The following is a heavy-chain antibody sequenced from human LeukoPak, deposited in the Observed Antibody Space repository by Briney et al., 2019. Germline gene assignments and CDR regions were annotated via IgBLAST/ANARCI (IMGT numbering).Heavy chain of an antibody. D-gene: IGHD4-17*01. V-gene: IGHV3-30-3*01. CDR2: ISYDGSNK. CDR3: ARDLGTVTTPYYFDY. J-gene: IGHJ4*02. Sequence: GGSLRLSCAASGFTFSSYAMHWVRQAPGKGLEWVAVISYDGSNKYYADSVKGRFTISRDNSKNTLYLQMNSLRAEDTAVYYCARDLGTVTTPYYFDYWGQGTLVTVSS. CDR1: GFTFSSYA.